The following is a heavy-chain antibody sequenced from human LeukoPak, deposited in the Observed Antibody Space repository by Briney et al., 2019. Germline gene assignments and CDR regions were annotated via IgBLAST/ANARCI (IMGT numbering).Heavy chain of an antibody. J-gene: IGHJ4*02. CDR3: ARGWDARRKVAVSGTPLTNFDY. V-gene: IGHV1-18*01. Sequence: ASVKVSCKASGYTFTNYDINWVRQAPGQGLEWMGWINTYNDNTNHAQKLQGRVTMTTDTSTSTAYMELRSLRSDDTAVYYCARGWDARRKVAVSGTPLTNFDYWGQGTLVTVSS. CDR2: INTYNDNT. D-gene: IGHD6-19*01. CDR1: GYTFTNYD.